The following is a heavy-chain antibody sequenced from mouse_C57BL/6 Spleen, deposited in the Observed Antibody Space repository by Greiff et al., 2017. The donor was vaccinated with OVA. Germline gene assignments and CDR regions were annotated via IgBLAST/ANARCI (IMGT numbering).Heavy chain of an antibody. Sequence: QVQLQQSGAELVKPGASVKLSCKASGYTFTSYWMQWVKQRPGQGLEWIGEIDPSDSYTNYNQKFKGKATLTVDTSSSTAYMQLSSLTSEDSAVYYCARLGDGYPAWFAYWGQGTLVTVSA. CDR1: GYTFTSYW. V-gene: IGHV1-50*01. CDR3: ARLGDGYPAWFAY. CDR2: IDPSDSYT. D-gene: IGHD2-3*01. J-gene: IGHJ3*01.